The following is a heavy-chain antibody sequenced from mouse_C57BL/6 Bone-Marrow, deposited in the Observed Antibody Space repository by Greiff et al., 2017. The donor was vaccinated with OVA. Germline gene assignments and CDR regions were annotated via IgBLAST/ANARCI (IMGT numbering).Heavy chain of an antibody. D-gene: IGHD1-1*01. J-gene: IGHJ4*01. Sequence: EVQLQQSGPELVKPGASVKISCKASGYSFTDYNMNWVKQSNGKSLEWIGVINPNYGTTSYNQKFKGKATLTVDQSSSTAYMQLSSLTSEDSAVYYCAIFTTVVATDYAMDYWGQGTSVTVSS. CDR2: INPNYGTT. CDR1: GYSFTDYN. CDR3: AIFTTVVATDYAMDY. V-gene: IGHV1-39*01.